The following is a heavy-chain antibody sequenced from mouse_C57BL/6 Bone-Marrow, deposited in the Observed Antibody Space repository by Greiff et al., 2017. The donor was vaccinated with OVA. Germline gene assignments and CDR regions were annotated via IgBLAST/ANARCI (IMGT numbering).Heavy chain of an antibody. CDR1: GFSLSTFGMG. D-gene: IGHD1-1*01. CDR2: IWWDDDK. J-gene: IGHJ1*03. Sequence: LQQSGPGILQPSQTLSLTCSFSGFSLSTFGMGVGWIRQPSGKGLEWLAHIWWDDDKYYNPALKSRLTISKDTSKNQVFLKIANVDTADTATYYCARMGDYYGSSSYWYFDVWGTGTTVTVSS. CDR3: ARMGDYYGSSSYWYFDV. V-gene: IGHV8-8*01.